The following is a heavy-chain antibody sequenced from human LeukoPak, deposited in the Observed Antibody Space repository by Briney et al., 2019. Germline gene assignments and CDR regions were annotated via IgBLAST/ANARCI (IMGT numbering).Heavy chain of an antibody. V-gene: IGHV4-59*08. CDR2: IYYSGST. J-gene: IGHJ4*02. CDR1: GGSISSYY. CDR3: ARRSDY. Sequence: PETLSLTCTVSGGSISSYYWSCIRQPPGKGLEWIGYIYYSGSTNYNPSLKSRVTISVDTSKNQFSLKLSSVTAADTAVYYCARRSDYWGQGTLVTVSS.